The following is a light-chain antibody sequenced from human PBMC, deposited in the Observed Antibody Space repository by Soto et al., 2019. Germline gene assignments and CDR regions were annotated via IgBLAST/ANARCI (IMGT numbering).Light chain of an antibody. Sequence: DIQMTQSPSSLSASVGDRVTITCRASQGISNYLAWYQQKPGKVPKLLIYAASTLQAGVPPRFSGSGSGTDFTLTISSLQPKDVATDYCQEYNSAPPFTFGPGTKVDIK. J-gene: IGKJ3*01. V-gene: IGKV1-27*01. CDR1: QGISNY. CDR2: AAS. CDR3: QEYNSAPPFT.